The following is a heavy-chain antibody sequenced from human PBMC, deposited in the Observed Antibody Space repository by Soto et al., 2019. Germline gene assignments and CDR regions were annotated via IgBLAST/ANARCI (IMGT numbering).Heavy chain of an antibody. J-gene: IGHJ6*02. D-gene: IGHD3-16*01. V-gene: IGHV1-69*06. CDR3: ARNGAYSSSLSKYSGMDV. CDR1: GGTFDNFI. CDR2: IVPMLGTP. Sequence: QVQLVQSGAEVKEPGSSVRVSCKASGGTFDNFIMNWVRQTPGQGLEWMGGIVPMLGTPTYAEKFKGRVTISATRSTRTMFMEVTSLRSDDTAIYYCARNGAYSSSLSKYSGMDVWGQGTRVTVSS.